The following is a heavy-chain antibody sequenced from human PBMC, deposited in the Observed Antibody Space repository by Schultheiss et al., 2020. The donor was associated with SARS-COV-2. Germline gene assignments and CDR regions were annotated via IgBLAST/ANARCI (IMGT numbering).Heavy chain of an antibody. Sequence: SETLSLTCTVSGGSISSYYWSWIRQPPGKGLEWIGYIYYSGSTNYNPSLKSRVTISVDKSKNQFSLKLSSVTAADTAVYYCARLNYYYGMDVWGQGTTVTVSS. J-gene: IGHJ6*02. CDR3: ARLNYYYGMDV. V-gene: IGHV4-59*01. CDR1: GGSISSYY. CDR2: IYYSGST.